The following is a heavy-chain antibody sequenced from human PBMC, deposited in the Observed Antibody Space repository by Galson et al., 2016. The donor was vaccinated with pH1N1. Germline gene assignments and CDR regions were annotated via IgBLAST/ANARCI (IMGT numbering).Heavy chain of an antibody. CDR3: ARMGVASGGRYYYGMDV. D-gene: IGHD3-10*01. Sequence: PALVKPTQTLKLTCTFSGFSLSTFGVRVSWIRQSPGKALEWLARIDWDDEKFYSTSLKTRPTISKDTSKDQVVLTMTNMDPVDTGTYYCARMGVASGGRYYYGMDVWGQGTTVTVSS. J-gene: IGHJ6*02. CDR1: GFSLSTFGVR. CDR2: IDWDDEK. V-gene: IGHV2-70*04.